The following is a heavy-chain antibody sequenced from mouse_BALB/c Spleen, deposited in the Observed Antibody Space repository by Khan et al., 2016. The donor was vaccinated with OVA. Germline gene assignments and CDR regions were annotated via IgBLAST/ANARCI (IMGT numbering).Heavy chain of an antibody. CDR2: INTHSGVP. J-gene: IGHJ4*01. D-gene: IGHD2-14*01. CDR1: GYTFTTAG. Sequence: QIQLVQSGPELKKPGETVRISCKASGYTFTTAGMQWVQKMPGKGLKWIGWINTHSGVPKYAEDFKGRFAFSLETSANTAYLQITNLKNEDTATYFCARGGAAYYRNDGGAMKYWGQGTSVTVSA. CDR3: ARGGAAYYRNDGGAMKY. V-gene: IGHV9-4*02.